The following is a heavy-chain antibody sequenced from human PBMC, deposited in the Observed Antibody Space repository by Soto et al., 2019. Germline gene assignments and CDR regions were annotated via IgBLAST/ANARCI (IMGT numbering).Heavy chain of an antibody. J-gene: IGHJ6*02. V-gene: IGHV3-23*01. D-gene: IGHD2-2*01. CDR3: AKVTRARVFYFGLDV. CDR1: VFTFSSYA. CDR2: ISGSAGRT. Sequence: GGSLRLSCTASVFTFSSYAMSWVRQAPGKGLEWVSIISGSAGRTYYADSVKGRFTVSRDNSKNTLYLQMNSLRAEDTAVYYCAKVTRARVFYFGLDVWGQGTTVPVSS.